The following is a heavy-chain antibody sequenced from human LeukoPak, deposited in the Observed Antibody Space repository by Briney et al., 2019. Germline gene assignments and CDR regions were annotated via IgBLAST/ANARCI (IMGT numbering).Heavy chain of an antibody. V-gene: IGHV4-59*08. Sequence: PSETLSLTCTVSGGSISSYYWSWIRQPPGKGLEWIGYIYYSGSTNYNPSLKSRVTISVDTSKNRFSLKLSSVTAADTAVYYCAAKTSDYGDYRYWGQGTLVTVSS. CDR3: AAKTSDYGDYRY. CDR1: GGSISSYY. CDR2: IYYSGST. D-gene: IGHD4-17*01. J-gene: IGHJ4*02.